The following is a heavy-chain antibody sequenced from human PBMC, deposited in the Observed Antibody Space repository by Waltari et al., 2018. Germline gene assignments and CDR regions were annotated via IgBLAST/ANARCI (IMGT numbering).Heavy chain of an antibody. CDR3: AREALLTTNAFDI. D-gene: IGHD4-17*01. CDR2: INWNGAST. Sequence: EVQLVESGGGVVRQGGSLRLCCAASDFGFDDYAMHWVRQGPGKGLEWVSSINWNGASTDYVDSAKGRFSISRDNAKNYLYLQMNSLRAEDTAVYYCAREALLTTNAFDIWGQGTMVTVSS. J-gene: IGHJ3*02. CDR1: DFGFDDYA. V-gene: IGHV3-20*04.